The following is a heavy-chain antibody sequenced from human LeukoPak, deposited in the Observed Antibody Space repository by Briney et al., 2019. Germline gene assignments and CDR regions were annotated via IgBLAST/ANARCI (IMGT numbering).Heavy chain of an antibody. CDR3: AKDAGYYYDSSGYYLDY. Sequence: PGGSLRLSCAASGFTFSSYAMHWVRQAPGKGLEWVAVISYDGSNKYYADSVKGRSTISRDNAKNSLYLQMNSLRAEDTALYYCAKDAGYYYDSSGYYLDYWGQGTLVTVSS. CDR1: GFTFSSYA. J-gene: IGHJ4*02. D-gene: IGHD3-22*01. CDR2: ISYDGSNK. V-gene: IGHV3-30-3*01.